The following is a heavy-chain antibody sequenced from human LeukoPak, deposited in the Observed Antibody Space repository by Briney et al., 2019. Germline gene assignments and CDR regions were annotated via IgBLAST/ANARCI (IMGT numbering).Heavy chain of an antibody. Sequence: PSETLSLTCTVSGGSISSSSYYWGWIRQPPGKGLEWIGSIYYSGSTYYNPSLKSRVTISVDTSKNQFSLKLSSVTAADTAVYYCARGAALLPEPHRAYYYMDVWGKGTTVTVSS. J-gene: IGHJ6*03. D-gene: IGHD1-14*01. CDR1: GGSISSSSYY. CDR3: ARGAALLPEPHRAYYYMDV. V-gene: IGHV4-39*01. CDR2: IYYSGST.